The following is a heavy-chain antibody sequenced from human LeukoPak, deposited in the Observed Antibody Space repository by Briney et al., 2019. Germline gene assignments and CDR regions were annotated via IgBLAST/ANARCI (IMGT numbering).Heavy chain of an antibody. V-gene: IGHV3-11*01. CDR3: AKGITFGGVIVNPIDY. CDR2: ISSSGSTI. J-gene: IGHJ4*02. Sequence: GGSLRLSCAASGFTFSDYYMSWIRQAPGKGLEWVSYISSSGSTIYYADSVKGRFTISRDNAKNSLYLQMNSLRAEDTAVYYCAKGITFGGVIVNPIDYWGQGTLVTVSS. CDR1: GFTFSDYY. D-gene: IGHD3-16*02.